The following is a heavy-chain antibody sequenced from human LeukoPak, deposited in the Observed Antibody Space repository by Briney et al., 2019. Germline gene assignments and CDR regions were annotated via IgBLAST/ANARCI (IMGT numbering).Heavy chain of an antibody. Sequence: GGSLRLSCAASGFTFSSYSMTWVRQAPGKGLEWVSSISHSGGSTYYADSVKGRFTISRDNSKNTLSLQMNSLRAEDTAVYYCARDRGGGWALKYYFDFWGQGALVTVSS. V-gene: IGHV3-23*01. J-gene: IGHJ4*02. CDR2: ISHSGGST. CDR1: GFTFSSYS. D-gene: IGHD6-19*01. CDR3: ARDRGGGWALKYYFDF.